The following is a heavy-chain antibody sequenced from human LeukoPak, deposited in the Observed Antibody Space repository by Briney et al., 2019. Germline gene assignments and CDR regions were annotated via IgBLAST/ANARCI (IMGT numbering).Heavy chain of an antibody. CDR3: ARQRYTIDY. CDR2: VYYSGST. Sequence: SETLSLTCTVSGGSISSYYWSWIRQPPGQGLEWIGYVYYSGSTNYNPSLRSRVTISVDTSKNQFSLRLSSVTAADTAVYYCARQRYTIDYWGQGTLVTVSS. J-gene: IGHJ4*02. CDR1: GGSISSYY. D-gene: IGHD1-14*01. V-gene: IGHV4-59*08.